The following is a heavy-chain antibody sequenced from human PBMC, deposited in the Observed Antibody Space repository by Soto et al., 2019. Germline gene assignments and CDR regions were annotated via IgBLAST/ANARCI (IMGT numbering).Heavy chain of an antibody. Sequence: QVQLVQSGAEVKKPGSSVKVSCTASGGTFSSYAISWVRQAPGQGLEWMGGIIPIFGTANYAQKFQGRVTITAEEPTNTAYMEMSSLSSEDAAVYYCARARDIVVVVAAPPDYYYYGMDVWGQGTTVTVSS. V-gene: IGHV1-69*01. J-gene: IGHJ6*02. CDR2: IIPIFGTA. D-gene: IGHD2-15*01. CDR3: ARARDIVVVVAAPPDYYYYGMDV. CDR1: GGTFSSYA.